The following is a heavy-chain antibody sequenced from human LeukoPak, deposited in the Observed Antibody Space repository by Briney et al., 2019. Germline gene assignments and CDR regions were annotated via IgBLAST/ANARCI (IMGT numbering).Heavy chain of an antibody. J-gene: IGHJ4*02. CDR2: IIPIFGTA. CDR3: ARMTGDILTTRRSPDDY. Sequence: ASVKVPCKASGGTFSSYAISWVRQAPGQGLEWMGRIIPIFGTANYAQKFQGRVTITTDESTSTAYMELSSLRSEDTAVYYCARMTGDILTTRRSPDDYWGQGTLVTVSS. CDR1: GGTFSSYA. V-gene: IGHV1-69*05. D-gene: IGHD3-9*01.